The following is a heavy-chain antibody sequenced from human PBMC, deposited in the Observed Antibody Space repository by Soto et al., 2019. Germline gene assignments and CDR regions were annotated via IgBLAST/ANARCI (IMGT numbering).Heavy chain of an antibody. J-gene: IGHJ3*02. CDR3: AAGGEWLRSDAFDI. CDR2: IVVGSGNT. V-gene: IGHV1-58*02. CDR1: GFTFTSSA. Sequence: ASVKVSCKASGFTFTSSAMQWVRQARGQRLEWIGWIVVGSGNTNYAQKFQERVTITRDMSTSTAYMELSSLRSEDTAVYYCAAGGEWLRSDAFDIWGQGTMVTVS. D-gene: IGHD5-12*01.